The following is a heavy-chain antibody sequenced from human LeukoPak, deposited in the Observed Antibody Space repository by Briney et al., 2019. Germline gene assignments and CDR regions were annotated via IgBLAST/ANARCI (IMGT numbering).Heavy chain of an antibody. CDR3: AAKWELGGVGAFDI. V-gene: IGHV4-4*07. D-gene: IGHD1-26*01. CDR2: IYTSGST. J-gene: IGHJ3*02. Sequence: SETLSLTCTVSGGSISSYYWSWIRQPAGKGLEWIGRIYTSGSTNYNPSLKSRVTMSVDTSKNQFSLKLSSVTAADTAVYYLAAKWELGGVGAFDIWGQGTMVTVSS. CDR1: GGSISSYY.